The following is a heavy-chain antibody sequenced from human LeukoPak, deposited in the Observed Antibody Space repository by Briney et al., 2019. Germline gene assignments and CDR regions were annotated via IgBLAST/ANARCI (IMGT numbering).Heavy chain of an antibody. CDR3: ARLPGIAVAGGLDY. Sequence: GASVKVSCKASGYTFTGYYMHWVRQAPGQGLEWMGQINPNSGGTNYAQKFQGRVTMTRDTSISTAYTELSRLRSDDTAVYYCARLPGIAVAGGLDYWGQGTLVTVSS. J-gene: IGHJ4*02. V-gene: IGHV1-2*06. CDR2: INPNSGGT. D-gene: IGHD6-19*01. CDR1: GYTFTGYY.